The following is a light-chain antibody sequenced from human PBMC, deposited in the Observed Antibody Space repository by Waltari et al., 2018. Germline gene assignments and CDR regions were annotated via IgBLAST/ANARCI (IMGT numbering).Light chain of an antibody. J-gene: IGKJ3*01. Sequence: DIQTTQSPSTLSAPVGARVPSTCRASQSIPRRLAWYQQKPGQAPKLLIYKASILESGGPSRFSGGGSGTEFTLTISRLQPDDFATYYCQHYDSYSATFGRGTKIEIK. CDR2: KAS. CDR3: QHYDSYSAT. CDR1: QSIPRR. V-gene: IGKV1-5*03.